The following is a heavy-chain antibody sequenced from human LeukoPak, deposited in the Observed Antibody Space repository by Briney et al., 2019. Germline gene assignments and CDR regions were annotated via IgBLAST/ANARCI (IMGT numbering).Heavy chain of an antibody. CDR1: GFTFSDSW. Sequence: GGSLRLSCAASGFTFSDSWMTWVRQAPGKGLEWVAHIKEDGTDQYYVDSVKGRFTISRDNAKNSQSLQMNSLRAEDTAVYYCARWNNDWEFDFWGQGTLVSVSS. CDR3: ARWNNDWEFDF. V-gene: IGHV3-7*05. CDR2: IKEDGTDQ. J-gene: IGHJ4*02. D-gene: IGHD1/OR15-1a*01.